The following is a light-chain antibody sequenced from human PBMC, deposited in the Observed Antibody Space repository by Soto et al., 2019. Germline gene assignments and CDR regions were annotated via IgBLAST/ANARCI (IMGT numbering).Light chain of an antibody. V-gene: IGKV3-11*01. CDR2: HSS. CDR1: QSVSTY. CDR3: QQRSNWSGT. Sequence: IVLTQSPATLSLSPGERDTLSCRASQSVSTYLAWYQQNPGQAPRLLSYHSSNRTTVIPARFSGSGSGTDFTLTISSLGPEDFAVYYCQQRSNWSGTFGQGTKVEIK. J-gene: IGKJ1*01.